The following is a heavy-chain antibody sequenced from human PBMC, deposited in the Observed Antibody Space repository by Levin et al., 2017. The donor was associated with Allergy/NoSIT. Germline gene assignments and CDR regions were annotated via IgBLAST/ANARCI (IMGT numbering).Heavy chain of an antibody. CDR2: ISYDGSNK. V-gene: IGHV3-30*18. CDR1: GFTFSSYG. D-gene: IGHD5-12*01. Sequence: GGSLRLSCAASGFTFSSYGMHWVRQAPGKGLEWVAVISYDGSNKYYADSVKGRFTISRDNSKNTLYLLMNSLRAEDTAVYYCAKDRGYGDYFDYWGQGTLVTVSS. CDR3: AKDRGYGDYFDY. J-gene: IGHJ4*02.